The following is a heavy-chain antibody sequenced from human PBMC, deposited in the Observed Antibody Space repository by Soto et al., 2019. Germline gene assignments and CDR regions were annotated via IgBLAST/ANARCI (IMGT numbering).Heavy chain of an antibody. CDR1: GGYFSGYN. Sequence: SLACAVYGGYFSGYNRSWIRQHAGRWRWWIGETNHSGNTKYMPSVESRVTISLDTSNNQLSLKVTSVTAADTAVYYCARAARRRTLGMTGYYLDSWGPGTLVT. CDR2: TNHSGNT. J-gene: IGHJ4*02. CDR3: ARAARRRTLGMTGYYLDS. V-gene: IGHV4-34*01. D-gene: IGHD3-9*01.